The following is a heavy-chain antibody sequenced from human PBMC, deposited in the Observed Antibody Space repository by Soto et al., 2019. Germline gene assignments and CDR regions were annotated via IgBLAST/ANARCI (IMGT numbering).Heavy chain of an antibody. V-gene: IGHV4-39*01. Sequence: PSETLSLTCTVSGGSISSSSYYWGWIRQPPGKGLEWIGSIYSGSTYYNPSLKSRVTISVDTSKNQFSLKLSSVTAADTAVYYFGITGALHYYYGLDGWGQGTTVTVSS. J-gene: IGHJ6*02. CDR1: GGSISSSSYY. CDR3: GITGALHYYYGLDG. D-gene: IGHD4-4*01. CDR2: IYSGST.